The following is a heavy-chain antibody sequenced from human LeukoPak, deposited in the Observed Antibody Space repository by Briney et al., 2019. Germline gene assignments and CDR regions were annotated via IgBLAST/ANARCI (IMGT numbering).Heavy chain of an antibody. CDR2: INHSGST. CDR1: GGSFSGYY. Sequence: SETLSLTCAVYGGSFSGYYWSWIRQPPGKGLEWIGEINHSGSTNYNPSLKSRVTISVDTSKNQFSLKLSSVTAADTAVYYCASRESSANDYGDPKHNWFDPWGQGTLVTVSS. V-gene: IGHV4-34*01. D-gene: IGHD4-17*01. J-gene: IGHJ5*02. CDR3: ASRESSANDYGDPKHNWFDP.